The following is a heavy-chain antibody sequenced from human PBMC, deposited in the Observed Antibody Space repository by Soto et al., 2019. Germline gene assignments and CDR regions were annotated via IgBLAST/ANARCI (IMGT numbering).Heavy chain of an antibody. J-gene: IGHJ6*02. CDR2: TYYRSKWYN. CDR3: ARVPSYYYGSGNYYYYYGLDV. Sequence: PSQTLSLTCAISGDPVSTSRAAWNWIRPSPSRGLEWLGRTYYRSKWYNDYAVSVKSRITINADTSKNQFSLQLNSVTPDDTAVYYCARVPSYYYGSGNYYYYYGLDVWGQGTTVTVSS. V-gene: IGHV6-1*01. D-gene: IGHD3-10*01. CDR1: GDPVSTSRAA.